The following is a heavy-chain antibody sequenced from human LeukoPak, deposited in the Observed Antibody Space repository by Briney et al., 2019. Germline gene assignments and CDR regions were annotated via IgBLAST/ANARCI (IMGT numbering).Heavy chain of an antibody. Sequence: KPSGTLSLTCTVSGGSISSGGYYWSWIRQPPGKGLEWIGYIYHSGSTYYNPSLKSRVTISVDRSKNQFSLKLSSVTAADTAVYYCARTSILTGPSYWGQGTLVTVSS. CDR3: ARTSILTGPSY. CDR2: IYHSGST. CDR1: GGSISSGGYY. V-gene: IGHV4-30-2*01. J-gene: IGHJ4*02. D-gene: IGHD3-9*01.